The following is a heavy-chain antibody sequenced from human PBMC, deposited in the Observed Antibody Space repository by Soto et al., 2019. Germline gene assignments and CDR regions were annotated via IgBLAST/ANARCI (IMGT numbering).Heavy chain of an antibody. CDR1: GFTFSSNS. D-gene: IGHD1-7*01. CDR3: AKRSTGGTFYFDF. CDR2: ISGSSDNI. J-gene: IGHJ4*02. Sequence: GGSLILSCAASGFTFSSNSMTWVRQAPGKGLEWVSSISGSSDNILYGDSVKGRFTISRDNSKNTLYLQTDSLRAEDTAVYYCAKRSTGGTFYFDFWGQGALVTVSS. V-gene: IGHV3-23*01.